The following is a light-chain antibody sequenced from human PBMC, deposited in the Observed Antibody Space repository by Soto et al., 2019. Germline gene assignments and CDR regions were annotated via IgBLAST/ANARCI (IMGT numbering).Light chain of an antibody. V-gene: IGKV3-11*01. CDR3: QQRSNWPLT. CDR2: DAS. CDR1: QSVSTY. J-gene: IGKJ4*01. Sequence: EIVLTQSPATLSLSPGERATLSCRASQSVSTYLAWYQQKPGQAPRLLIYDASTRATGIPARFSGSGSGTDFTLTISSLEPEDFAVYYCQQRSNWPLTFGGGIKVEIK.